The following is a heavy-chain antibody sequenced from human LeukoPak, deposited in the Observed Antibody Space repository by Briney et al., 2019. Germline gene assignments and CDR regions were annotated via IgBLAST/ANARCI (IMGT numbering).Heavy chain of an antibody. V-gene: IGHV4-59*01. D-gene: IGHD3-22*01. Sequence: SETLSLTCTVSGGSISSYYWSWIRQPPGKGLEWIGYIYYSGSTNYNPSLKSRVTISVDTSKNQFSLKLSSVTAADTAVYYCARDRSPPSIYYDSSGYPYGMDVWGQGTTVTVSS. CDR1: GGSISSYY. J-gene: IGHJ6*02. CDR2: IYYSGST. CDR3: ARDRSPPSIYYDSSGYPYGMDV.